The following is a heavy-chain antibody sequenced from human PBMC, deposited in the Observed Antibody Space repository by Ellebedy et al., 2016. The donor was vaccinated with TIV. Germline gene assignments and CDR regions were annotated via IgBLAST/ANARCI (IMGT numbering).Heavy chain of an antibody. J-gene: IGHJ4*02. CDR2: INAGNGNT. Sequence: ASVKVSCKASGYTFTSYAMHWVRQAPGQRLEWMGWINAGNGNTKYSQKFQGRVTMTRDTSTSTVYMELSSLRAEDTAVYYCARIVSDNSYWYHFDYWGQGTLVTVSS. CDR3: ARIVSDNSYWYHFDY. D-gene: IGHD6-19*01. V-gene: IGHV1-3*01. CDR1: GYTFTSYA.